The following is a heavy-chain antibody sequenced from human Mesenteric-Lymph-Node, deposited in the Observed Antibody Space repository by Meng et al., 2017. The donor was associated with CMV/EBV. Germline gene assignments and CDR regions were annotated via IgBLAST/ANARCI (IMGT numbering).Heavy chain of an antibody. D-gene: IGHD2-2*02. V-gene: IGHV1-69*05. CDR1: GGTFSSYA. J-gene: IGHJ5*02. CDR2: IIPIFGTA. Sequence: SVKVSCKASGGTFSSYAISWVRQAPGQGLEWMGGIIPIFGTANYAQKFQGRVTITTDESTSTAYMELSSLRSDDTAVYYCASAGVPAAIPAGLGCWFDPWGQGTLVTVSS. CDR3: ASAGVPAAIPAGLGCWFDP.